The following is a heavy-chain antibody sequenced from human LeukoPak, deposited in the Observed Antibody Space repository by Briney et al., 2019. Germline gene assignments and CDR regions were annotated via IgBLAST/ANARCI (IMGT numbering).Heavy chain of an antibody. V-gene: IGHV3-66*01. D-gene: IGHD3-22*01. Sequence: GGSLRLSCAASGFTVSTNYMSWVRQAPGKGLEWVSVIYSGGSTYYADSVKGRFTISRDNSKNTLYLQMSSLRAEDTAVYYCARDYPYYYDSSGYYSFDYWGQGTLVTVSS. J-gene: IGHJ4*02. CDR2: IYSGGST. CDR1: GFTVSTNY. CDR3: ARDYPYYYDSSGYYSFDY.